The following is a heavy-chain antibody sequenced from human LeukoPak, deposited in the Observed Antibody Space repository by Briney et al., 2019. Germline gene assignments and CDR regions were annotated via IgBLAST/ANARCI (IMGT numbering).Heavy chain of an antibody. CDR3: AKDGYYESSGYSYFDY. CDR1: GFTFSSYA. J-gene: IGHJ4*02. CDR2: ISGNGGTT. D-gene: IGHD3-22*01. V-gene: IGHV3-23*01. Sequence: PGGSLRLSCAASGFTFSSYAMSWVRQAPGKGLEWVSAISGNGGTTHYADSVKGRFTISRDNSKNTLSLQMNSLRAEDTAVYYCAKDGYYESSGYSYFDYWGQGTLVTVSS.